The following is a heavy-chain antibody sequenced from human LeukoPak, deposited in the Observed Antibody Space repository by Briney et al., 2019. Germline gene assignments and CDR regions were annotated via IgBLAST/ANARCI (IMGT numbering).Heavy chain of an antibody. V-gene: IGHV3-72*01. CDR1: GFTLSDHY. J-gene: IGHJ3*02. Sequence: PGGSLRLCCAASGFTLSDHYMDWVRHAPGKGLEWIGRSRNKPNRYTTEYAASVKGRFTISRDDSKNSLYLQMNSLKTEDTAVYYCSRAVLGYRHDSRSAFDIWGQGTLVTVSS. CDR3: SRAVLGYRHDSRSAFDI. D-gene: IGHD5-18*01. CDR2: SRNKPNRYTT.